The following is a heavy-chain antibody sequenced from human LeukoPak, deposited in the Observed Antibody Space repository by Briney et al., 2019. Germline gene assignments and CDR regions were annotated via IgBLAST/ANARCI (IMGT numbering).Heavy chain of an antibody. V-gene: IGHV1-69*04. CDR2: IIPILGIA. Sequence: SAKVSCKASGGTFSSYAISWVRQAPGQGLEWMGRIIPILGIANYAQKFQGRVTITADKSTSTAYMELSSLRSEDTAVYYCASVGPYSSGGPGDYWGQGTLVTVSS. J-gene: IGHJ4*02. D-gene: IGHD6-19*01. CDR1: GGTFSSYA. CDR3: ASVGPYSSGGPGDY.